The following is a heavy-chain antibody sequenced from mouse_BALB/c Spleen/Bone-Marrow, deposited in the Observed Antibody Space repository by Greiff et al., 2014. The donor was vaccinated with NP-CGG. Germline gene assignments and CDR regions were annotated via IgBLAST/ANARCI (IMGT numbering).Heavy chain of an antibody. Sequence: QVHVKQSGAELVRPGVSVKISCKGSGYTFTDYDLNWVSKGLEGGLGGIGVISTYYGDTTYNPKFKGKATMTVDKSSTTAYMELARLTSEDSAIYYCARWDFGSHCFDYWGQGTTLTVSS. J-gene: IGHJ2*01. V-gene: IGHV1S137*01. CDR3: ARWDFGSHCFDY. CDR2: ISTYYGDT. D-gene: IGHD1-1*01. CDR1: GYTFTDYD.